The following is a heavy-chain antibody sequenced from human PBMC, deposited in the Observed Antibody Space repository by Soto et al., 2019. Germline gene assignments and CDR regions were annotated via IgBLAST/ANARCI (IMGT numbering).Heavy chain of an antibody. CDR1: GYTFTSYG. CDR3: ARVLVRVAGWFGVLLKRGGYYYYGMDV. CDR2: ISAYNGNT. V-gene: IGHV1-18*01. D-gene: IGHD3-10*01. J-gene: IGHJ6*02. Sequence: ASVKVSCKASGYTFTSYGISWVRQAPGQGLEWMGWISAYNGNTSYAQKLQGRVTMTTDTSTSTAYMELRSLRSDDTAVYYCARVLVRVAGWFGVLLKRGGYYYYGMDVWG.